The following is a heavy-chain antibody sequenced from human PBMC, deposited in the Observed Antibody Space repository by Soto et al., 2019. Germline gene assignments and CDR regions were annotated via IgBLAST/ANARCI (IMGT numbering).Heavy chain of an antibody. J-gene: IGHJ4*02. CDR1: GFPFTGYA. CDR2: ISGHGYAT. CDR3: ETSRVSMVRGRIIIPNY. D-gene: IGHD3-10*01. V-gene: IGHV3-23*01. Sequence: EVQLLESGGGLVQPGGSLRLSCAASGFPFTGYAMSWVRQAPGKGLEWVSAISGHGYATFYADSVKGRFTISRDNSKNTLYLHMNSLRAEDTALYYCETSRVSMVRGRIIIPNYWGQGTLVTVSS.